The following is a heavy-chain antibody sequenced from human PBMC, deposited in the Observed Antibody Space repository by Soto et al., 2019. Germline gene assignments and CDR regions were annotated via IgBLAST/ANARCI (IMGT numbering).Heavy chain of an antibody. J-gene: IGHJ4*02. V-gene: IGHV3-30*18. Sequence: GGSLRLSCAASGFTFSDYGMHWVRQAPGKGLEWVSLILHDGNDKYYAESVKGRFTVSRDNSKNTLYLQMNSLSADDTAVYYCAKDWNYRRLDSGTFEYWGQGTLVTVSS. CDR2: ILHDGNDK. CDR1: GFTFSDYG. CDR3: AKDWNYRRLDSGTFEY. D-gene: IGHD1-7*01.